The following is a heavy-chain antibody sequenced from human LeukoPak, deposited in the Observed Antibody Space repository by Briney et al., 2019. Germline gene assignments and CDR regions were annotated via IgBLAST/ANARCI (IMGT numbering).Heavy chain of an antibody. V-gene: IGHV1-69*05. Sequence: SVKVSCKASGGTLSSYAISWVRQAPGQGLEWMGRIIPIFGTANYAQKFQGRVTITTDESTSTAYMELSSLRSEDTAVYYCARGTYDFWSGYIDYWGQGTLVTVSS. D-gene: IGHD3-3*01. CDR2: IIPIFGTA. J-gene: IGHJ4*02. CDR3: ARGTYDFWSGYIDY. CDR1: GGTLSSYA.